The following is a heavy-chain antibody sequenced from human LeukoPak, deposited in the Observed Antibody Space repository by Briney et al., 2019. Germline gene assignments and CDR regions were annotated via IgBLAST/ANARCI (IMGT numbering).Heavy chain of an antibody. CDR1: DDSISSTSYY. J-gene: IGHJ5*02. CDR2: IFYSGSA. CDR3: ARQQSDTSLFDP. D-gene: IGHD2-21*02. V-gene: IGHV4-39*01. Sequence: SETLSLTCIVSDDSISSTSYYWVWIRQPPGKGLEWIGMIFYSGSAYYTPSLRGRVTLSVDTPRNQFSLNLISVTAADTGVYFCARQQSDTSLFDPWGQGTLVTVSS.